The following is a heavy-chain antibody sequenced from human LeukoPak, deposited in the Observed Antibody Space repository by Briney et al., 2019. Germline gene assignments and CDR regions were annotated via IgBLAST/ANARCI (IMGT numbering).Heavy chain of an antibody. D-gene: IGHD3-16*01. CDR3: ARHGYTASHYFLDF. J-gene: IGHJ4*02. CDR1: SGSINSYY. CDR2: IYTTGKT. Sequence: SETLSLTCTVSSGSINSYYWGWVRQPAGRGLEWIGRIYTTGKTDYNPSLKRRLTISVDTSKRHFSLTLTSVTAADTAIYFCARHGYTASHYFLDFWSQGTLVTVSS. V-gene: IGHV4-4*07.